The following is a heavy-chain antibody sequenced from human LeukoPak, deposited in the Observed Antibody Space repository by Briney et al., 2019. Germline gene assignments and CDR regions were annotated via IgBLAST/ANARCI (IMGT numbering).Heavy chain of an antibody. V-gene: IGHV4-39*07. CDR3: ARGIAARQEYFQH. CDR1: GGSISSSGYY. D-gene: IGHD6-6*01. CDR2: IYYSGST. J-gene: IGHJ1*01. Sequence: SETLSLTCTVSGGSISSSGYYWSWIRQPPGKGLEWIGSIYYSGSTYYNPSLKSRVTISVDTSKNQFSLKLSSVTAADTAVYYCARGIAARQEYFQHWGQGTLVTVSS.